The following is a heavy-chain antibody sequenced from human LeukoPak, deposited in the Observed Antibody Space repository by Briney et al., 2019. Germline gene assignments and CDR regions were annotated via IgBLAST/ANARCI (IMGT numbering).Heavy chain of an antibody. CDR1: GCSISSSSYY. D-gene: IGHD3-22*01. V-gene: IGHV4-39*07. J-gene: IGHJ4*02. Sequence: SETLSLTCTVSGCSISSSSYYWGWIRQPPGKGLEWIGSIYYSGSTYYKPSLKSRVNISVDTSKNQFSLKLSSVTAADTAVYYCARESITMIVVPTFVDYWGQGTLVTVSS. CDR2: IYYSGST. CDR3: ARESITMIVVPTFVDY.